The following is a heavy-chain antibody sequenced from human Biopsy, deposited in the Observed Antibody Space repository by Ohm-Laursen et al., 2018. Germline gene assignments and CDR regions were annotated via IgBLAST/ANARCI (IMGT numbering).Heavy chain of an antibody. D-gene: IGHD3-22*01. CDR1: GGSISNNNYY. V-gene: IGHV4-39*07. CDR3: ARDYDTSGYYYVS. Sequence: SDTLSLTWTVSGGSISNNNYYWGWIRQPPGKGLEWIGSIFYRGSTHYKPSLKSQVNISVDTSKNQFSLKLNSVTAADTAVYYCARDYDTSGYYYVSWGQGTLVTVSS. CDR2: IFYRGST. J-gene: IGHJ5*02.